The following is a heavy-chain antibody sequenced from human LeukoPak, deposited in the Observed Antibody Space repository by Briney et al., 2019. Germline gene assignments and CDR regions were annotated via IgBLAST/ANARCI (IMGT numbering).Heavy chain of an antibody. Sequence: GGSLRLSCAASGFTFSSYAMSWVRQAPGKGLEWVSAISGSGGSTYYADSVKGRFTISRDNSKNTLYLQMNSLRAEDTAVYYCARSPTGENWFDPWGQGTLVTVSS. CDR3: ARSPTGENWFDP. D-gene: IGHD1-14*01. CDR2: ISGSGGST. J-gene: IGHJ5*02. CDR1: GFTFSSYA. V-gene: IGHV3-23*01.